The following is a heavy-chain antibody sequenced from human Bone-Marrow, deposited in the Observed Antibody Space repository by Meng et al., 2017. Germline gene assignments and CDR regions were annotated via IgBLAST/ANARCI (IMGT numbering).Heavy chain of an antibody. D-gene: IGHD2-15*01. V-gene: IGHV4-59*08. CDR1: GGSISSYY. CDR2: IYYSGST. J-gene: IGHJ4*02. Sequence: QLQLQESGPGLVKPSQPLSLTCTVSGGSISSYYWSWIRQPPGKGLEWIGYIYYSGSTNYNPSLKSRVTISVDTSKNQFSLNLSSVTAADTAVYYCARGGWSLDYWGQGTLVTVSS. CDR3: ARGGWSLDY.